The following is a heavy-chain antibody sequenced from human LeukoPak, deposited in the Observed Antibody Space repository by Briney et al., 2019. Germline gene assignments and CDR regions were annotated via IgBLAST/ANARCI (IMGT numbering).Heavy chain of an antibody. CDR2: MNPNSGNT. CDR3: ARNYGSGSPIYYYYGMDV. V-gene: IGHV1-8*01. J-gene: IGHJ6*02. CDR1: GYTFTSYD. D-gene: IGHD3-10*01. Sequence: ASVKVSCKASGYTFTSYDINWVRQATGQGLEWMGWMNPNSGNTGYAQKFQGRVTMTRNTSISTAYMELSSLRSEDTAVYYCARNYGSGSPIYYYYGMDVWGQGTTVTVSS.